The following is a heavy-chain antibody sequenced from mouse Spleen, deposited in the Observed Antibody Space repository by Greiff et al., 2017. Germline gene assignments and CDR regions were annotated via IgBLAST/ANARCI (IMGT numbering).Heavy chain of an antibody. CDR3: ARDYYDYEDY. V-gene: IGHV1-82*01. CDR2: IYPGDGDT. CDR1: GYAFSSSW. Sequence: QVQLKQSGPELVKPGASVKISCKASGYAFSSSWMNWVKQRPGKGLEWIGRIYPGDGDTNYNGKFKGKATLTADKSSSTAYMQLSSLISEDSAVYVCARDYYDYEDYWGQGTTLTVSS. D-gene: IGHD1-2*01. J-gene: IGHJ2*01.